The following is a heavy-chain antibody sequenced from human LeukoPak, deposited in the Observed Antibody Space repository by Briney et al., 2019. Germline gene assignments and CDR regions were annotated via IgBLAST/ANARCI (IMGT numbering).Heavy chain of an antibody. J-gene: IGHJ4*02. D-gene: IGHD3-10*01. CDR2: ISAYNGNT. CDR1: GYTFTSYG. CDR3: ARERGGGGITMVRGVIRSSENDY. V-gene: IGHV1-18*01. Sequence: ASVKVSCKASGYTFTSYGISWVRQAPGQGLEWMGWISAYNGNTNYAQKLQGRVTMTTDTSTSTAYMELRSLRSDDTAVYYCARERGGGGITMVRGVIRSSENDYWGQGTLVTVSS.